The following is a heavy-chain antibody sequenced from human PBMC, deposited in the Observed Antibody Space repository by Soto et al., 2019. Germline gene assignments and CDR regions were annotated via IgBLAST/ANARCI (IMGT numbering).Heavy chain of an antibody. Sequence: GGSLRLSCAASGFTFSGYEMNWVRQAPGKGLEWVSYISGSGSTIYYADSVKGRFTISRDNAKDSLYLQMNSLRAEDTAVYYCARHTSGWHYYDYWGQGTPVTVSS. CDR3: ARHTSGWHYYDY. CDR2: ISGSGSTI. D-gene: IGHD6-19*01. J-gene: IGHJ4*02. CDR1: GFTFSGYE. V-gene: IGHV3-48*03.